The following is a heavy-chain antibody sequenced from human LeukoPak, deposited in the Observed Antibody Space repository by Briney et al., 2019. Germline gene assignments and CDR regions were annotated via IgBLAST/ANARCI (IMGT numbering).Heavy chain of an antibody. CDR3: ARDSVSRRTVGLINYYFDY. V-gene: IGHV3-30-3*01. J-gene: IGHJ4*02. CDR1: ELPFSNYA. CDR2: ISYDGSNK. D-gene: IGHD3-16*02. Sequence: GGSLRLSCAASELPFSNYAMHWVRQAPGKGLEWVTTISYDGSNKYYADSVKGRFTISRDNSKNTLYLQMNSLRTEDTAMYYCARDSVSRRTVGLINYYFDYWGQGALDTVSS.